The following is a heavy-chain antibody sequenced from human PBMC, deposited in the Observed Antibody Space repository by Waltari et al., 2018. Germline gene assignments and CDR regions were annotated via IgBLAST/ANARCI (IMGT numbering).Heavy chain of an antibody. CDR3: ARPADFSSTVNQPPYMDV. CDR1: GGSFSGYY. CDR2: INHSGST. D-gene: IGHD6-13*01. J-gene: IGHJ6*03. V-gene: IGHV4-34*01. Sequence: QVQLQQWGAGLWKPSETLSLTCAVDGGSFSGYYWSWIRQPPGKGLEWIGEINHSGSTNYNPSLKSRVTISVDTSKNQFSLKLSSVTAADTAVYYCARPADFSSTVNQPPYMDVWGKGTTVTVSS.